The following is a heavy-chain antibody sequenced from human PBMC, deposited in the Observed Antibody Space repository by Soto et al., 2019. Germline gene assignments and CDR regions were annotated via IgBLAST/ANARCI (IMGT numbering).Heavy chain of an antibody. Sequence: ASVKVSCKASGYTFTSYDINWVRQATGQGLEWMGWMNPNSGNTGYAQKFQGRVTMTRNTSISTAYMELSSLRSDDTAVYYCARDQLTGIDDAFDIWGQGTMVTVSS. CDR1: GYTFTSYD. CDR2: MNPNSGNT. CDR3: ARDQLTGIDDAFDI. V-gene: IGHV1-8*01. J-gene: IGHJ3*02. D-gene: IGHD7-27*01.